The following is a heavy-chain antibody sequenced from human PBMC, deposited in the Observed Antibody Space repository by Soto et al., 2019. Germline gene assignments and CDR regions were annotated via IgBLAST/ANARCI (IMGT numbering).Heavy chain of an antibody. CDR3: ARGNIAAALVY. Sequence: SETLSLTCTVSGGSISSGDYYWSWIRQPPGKGLEWIGYIYYSGSTYYNPSLKSRVTISVDTSKNQFSLNLGSVTAADTAVYYCARGNIAAALVYWGQGTLVTVSS. V-gene: IGHV4-30-4*01. J-gene: IGHJ4*02. CDR1: GGSISSGDYY. CDR2: IYYSGST. D-gene: IGHD6-13*01.